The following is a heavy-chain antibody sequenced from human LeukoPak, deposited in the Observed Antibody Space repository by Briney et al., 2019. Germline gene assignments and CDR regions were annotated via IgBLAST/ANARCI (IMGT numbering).Heavy chain of an antibody. CDR2: IYHSGSP. CDR1: GGSISSNNW. J-gene: IGHJ4*02. CDR3: AGYGSGSYYKAFDF. Sequence: SETLSLTCAVSGGSISSNNWWGWVRQPPGKGLEWIGEIYHSGSPNYNPSLKSRVTISVDKSRNHFSLNLSSVTAADTAVYYCAGYGSGSYYKAFDFWGQGILVTVSS. V-gene: IGHV4-4*02. D-gene: IGHD3-10*01.